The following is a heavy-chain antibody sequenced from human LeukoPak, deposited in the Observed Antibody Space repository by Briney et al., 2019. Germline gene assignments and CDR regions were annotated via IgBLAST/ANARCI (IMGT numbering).Heavy chain of an antibody. D-gene: IGHD5-12*01. J-gene: IGHJ4*02. V-gene: IGHV5-51*01. CDR1: GYSFTTYW. CDR3: ARGRGYSYNYYYFDY. Sequence: GESLKISCKGSGYSFTTYWIGWVRQMPGKGLEWIGIIFPGDSDTRYSPSFQGQVTISADKSINTAYLQWSSLKVSDTAIYYCARGRGYSYNYYYFDYWGQGALVTVSS. CDR2: IFPGDSDT.